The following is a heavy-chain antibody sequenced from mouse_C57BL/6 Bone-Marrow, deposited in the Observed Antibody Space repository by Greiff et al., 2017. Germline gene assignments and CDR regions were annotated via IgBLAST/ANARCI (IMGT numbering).Heavy chain of an antibody. D-gene: IGHD1-1*01. CDR3: TRGNYYGSSYWYFDV. CDR2: IDPETGGT. V-gene: IGHV1-15*01. J-gene: IGHJ1*03. Sequence: VKLVESGAELVRPGASVTLSCKASGYTFTDYEMHWVKQTPVHGLEWIGAIDPETGGTAYNQKFKGKAILTADKSSSTAYMELRSLTSEDSAVYYCTRGNYYGSSYWYFDVWGTGTTVTVSS. CDR1: GYTFTDYE.